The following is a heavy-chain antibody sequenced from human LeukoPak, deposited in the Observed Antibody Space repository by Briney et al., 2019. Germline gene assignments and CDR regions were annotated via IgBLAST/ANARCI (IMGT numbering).Heavy chain of an antibody. CDR1: GYTLTELS. CDR3: ATLGDYYYMDV. V-gene: IGHV1-24*01. CDR2: FDPEDGET. J-gene: IGHJ6*03. Sequence: ASVKVSCKVSGYTLTELSMHWVGQAPGKGLEWMGGFDPEDGETIYAQKFQGRVTMTEDTSTDTAYMELSSLRSEDTAVYYCATLGDYYYMDVWGKGTTVTISS.